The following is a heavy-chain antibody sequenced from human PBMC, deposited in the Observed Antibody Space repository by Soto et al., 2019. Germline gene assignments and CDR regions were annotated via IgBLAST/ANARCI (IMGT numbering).Heavy chain of an antibody. Sequence: GGSLRLSCAASGFTFSSYAMSWVRQAPGKGLEWVSAISGSGGSTYYADSVKGRSTISRDNSKNTLYLQMNSLRSDDTAVYYCARQDDYSNEEAFDYWGQGTLVTVSS. CDR3: ARQDDYSNEEAFDY. V-gene: IGHV3-23*01. CDR2: ISGSGGST. D-gene: IGHD4-4*01. CDR1: GFTFSSYA. J-gene: IGHJ4*02.